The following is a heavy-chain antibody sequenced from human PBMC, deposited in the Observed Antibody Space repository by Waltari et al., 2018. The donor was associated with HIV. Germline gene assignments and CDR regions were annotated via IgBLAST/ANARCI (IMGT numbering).Heavy chain of an antibody. CDR1: GDIRSSGAFY. J-gene: IGHJ4*02. CDR3: ARLNFGFYYFDR. Sequence: QLQLLESGPGLVQPSQTLSLTCSVSGDIRSSGAFYWTWLRQPAGKGPDWLGHVYVSGSARYNPSFKNRLTISRDPSQNRLYLNVTSVTAADTAVYFCARLNFGFYYFDRWGQGAPVVVSS. D-gene: IGHD3-3*01. CDR2: VYVSGSA. V-gene: IGHV4-61*02.